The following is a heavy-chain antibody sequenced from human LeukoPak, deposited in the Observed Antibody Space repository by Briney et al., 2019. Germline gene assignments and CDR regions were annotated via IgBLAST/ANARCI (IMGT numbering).Heavy chain of an antibody. J-gene: IGHJ4*02. V-gene: IGHV4-59*12. CDR3: ARARGSITMVRGVIIFDYFDY. CDR1: GGSISRYY. D-gene: IGHD3-10*01. CDR2: KDYSGST. Sequence: SETLSLTCTVSGGSISRYYWSWIRQPPGKGLEWIGYKDYSGSTNYNRSLKSRVTISVDTSKNQFSLKLTSVTAADTAVYYCARARGSITMVRGVIIFDYFDYWGQGTLVTVSS.